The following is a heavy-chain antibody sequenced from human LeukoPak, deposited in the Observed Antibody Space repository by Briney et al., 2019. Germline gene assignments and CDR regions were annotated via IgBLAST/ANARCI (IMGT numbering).Heavy chain of an antibody. CDR2: IKSKTDGGTT. V-gene: IGHV3-15*01. D-gene: IGHD3-10*01. CDR3: TTGITMVRGVIHLIDY. J-gene: IGHJ4*02. CDR1: GFTFSNAW. Sequence: PGGSLRLSCAASGFTFSNAWMSWVRQAPGKGLEWVGRIKSKTDGGTTDYAAPVKGRFTISRDDSKNTLYLQMNNLKTEGTAVYYCTTGITMVRGVIHLIDYWGQGTLVTVSS.